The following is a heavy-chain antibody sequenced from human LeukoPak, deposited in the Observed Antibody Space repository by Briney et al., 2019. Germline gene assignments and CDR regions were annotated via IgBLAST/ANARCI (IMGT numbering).Heavy chain of an antibody. J-gene: IGHJ4*02. V-gene: IGHV3-21*04. CDR1: GFTFSSYS. CDR3: ARIGHFESGGAVAAPHY. D-gene: IGHD6-19*01. CDR2: ISSSSSYI. Sequence: GGSLRLSCAASGFTFSSYSMNWVRQAPGKGLEWVSSISSSSSYIYYADSVKGRFTSSRDSSKNTVYLQMNSLRVEDTAVYYCARIGHFESGGAVAAPHYWGQGTLVTVSS.